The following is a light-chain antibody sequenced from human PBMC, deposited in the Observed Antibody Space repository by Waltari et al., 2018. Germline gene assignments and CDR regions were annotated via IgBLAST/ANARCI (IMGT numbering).Light chain of an antibody. Sequence: QSVLTQPPSASGTPGQRVIISCSGSSSNIGSNYVYWYQQVPGTAPKLLIYKNKQRPSGVPDRVSGSKSGTSASLAISGLRSEDEADYYCAAWDDSLSGHVVFGGGTKLTAL. CDR2: KNK. CDR3: AAWDDSLSGHVV. CDR1: SSNIGSNY. J-gene: IGLJ2*01. V-gene: IGLV1-47*01.